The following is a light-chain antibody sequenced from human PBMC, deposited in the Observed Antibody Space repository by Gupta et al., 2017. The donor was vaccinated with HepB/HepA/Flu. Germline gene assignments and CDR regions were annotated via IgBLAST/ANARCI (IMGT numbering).Light chain of an antibody. CDR1: QSVNSNY. V-gene: IGKV3-20*01. CDR3: QQDGSSPRT. Sequence: EIVLTQFPGTLSLSPGERATLPCRASQSVNSNYLAWYQQKLGQAPRVLIYGASSRATGIPDRFSGSGSGTDFTLTISRLEPEDFAVYYCQQDGSSPRTFGQGTKLEIK. CDR2: GAS. J-gene: IGKJ1*01.